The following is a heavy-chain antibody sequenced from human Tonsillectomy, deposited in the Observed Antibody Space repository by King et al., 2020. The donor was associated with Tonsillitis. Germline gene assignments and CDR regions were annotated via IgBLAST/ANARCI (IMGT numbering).Heavy chain of an antibody. Sequence: VQLVESGGGVVQPGRSLRLSCAASGFTFSSSAMHWVRQAPGKGLEWVAFISYDGSNKYYADSVKGRFTISRDNSKNTLYLQMNSLRAEDTAVYYCAREGGVMIVALVAFDIWGQGTMVTVSS. J-gene: IGHJ3*02. D-gene: IGHD3-22*01. CDR1: GFTFSSSA. CDR2: ISYDGSNK. CDR3: AREGGVMIVALVAFDI. V-gene: IGHV3-30*04.